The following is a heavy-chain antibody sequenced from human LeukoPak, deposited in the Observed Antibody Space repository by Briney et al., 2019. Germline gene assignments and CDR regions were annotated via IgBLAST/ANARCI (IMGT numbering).Heavy chain of an antibody. CDR2: IKQDGSEK. Sequence: PGGSMRLSCAASGFTFSSYWMSWVRQAPGKGLEWVANIKQDGSEKYYVDSVRGRFTISRDNAKNSLDLQMNSLTADDTAIYYCVRESFSRGDFNWGQGTLVSVSS. D-gene: IGHD7-27*01. V-gene: IGHV3-7*01. CDR1: GFTFSSYW. J-gene: IGHJ4*02. CDR3: VRESFSRGDFN.